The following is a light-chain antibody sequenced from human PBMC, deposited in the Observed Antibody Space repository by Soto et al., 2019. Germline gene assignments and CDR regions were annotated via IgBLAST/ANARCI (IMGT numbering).Light chain of an antibody. Sequence: DIQMTQSPSSLSASVGDRVTITCRASQSISSYLHWYQQKPGKAPKLLIYAASSLQSGVPSRFSGSGSGTDFTLTISSLQHEDFATYYCQQSYRTPLTFGGGTKVEIK. V-gene: IGKV1-39*01. CDR2: AAS. J-gene: IGKJ4*01. CDR1: QSISSY. CDR3: QQSYRTPLT.